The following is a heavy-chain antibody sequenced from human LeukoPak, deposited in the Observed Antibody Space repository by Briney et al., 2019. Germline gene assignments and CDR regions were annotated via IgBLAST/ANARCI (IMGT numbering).Heavy chain of an antibody. V-gene: IGHV3-7*03. CDR2: IKQDGREK. J-gene: IGHJ6*02. CDR3: AKDISPPGWGNTNYYYYVMDV. CDR1: GFTFSSYW. D-gene: IGHD3-16*01. Sequence: PGGSLRLSCAASGFTFSSYWMSWVRQAPGKGLEGVANIKQDGREKYYVDSVKGRFTISRDNAKNSLYLQMNSLRAEDTALYYCAKDISPPGWGNTNYYYYVMDVWGQGTTVTVSS.